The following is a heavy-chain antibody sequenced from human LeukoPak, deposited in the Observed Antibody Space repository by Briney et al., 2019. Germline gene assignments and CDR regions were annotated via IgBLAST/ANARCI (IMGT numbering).Heavy chain of an antibody. J-gene: IGHJ6*02. CDR1: GGSFGDFY. V-gene: IGHV4-59*01. CDR2: IYHSGST. D-gene: IGHD7-27*01. Sequence: PSETLSLTCAVSGGSFGDFYWSWIRQPPGKGLEWIGYIYHSGSTNYNPSLKSRVTISVDTSKNQFSLRLSSVTAADTAVYYCAADWGYYGMDVWGQGTTVTVSS. CDR3: AADWGYYGMDV.